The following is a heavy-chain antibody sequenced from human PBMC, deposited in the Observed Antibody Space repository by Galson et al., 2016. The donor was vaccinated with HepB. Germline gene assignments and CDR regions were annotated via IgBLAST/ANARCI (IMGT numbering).Heavy chain of an antibody. CDR3: ARGHYDFWSGPSRRAFDI. CDR2: ISSSSRYI. D-gene: IGHD3-3*01. CDR1: GFSFSSYG. Sequence: SLRLSCAASGFSFSSYGMNWVRQAPGKGLEWVSSISSSSRYIYYADSLKGRFTISGDNAKNSLYLQMNSLRAEDTAVYYCARGHYDFWSGPSRRAFDIWGQGTMVTVSS. V-gene: IGHV3-21*01. J-gene: IGHJ3*02.